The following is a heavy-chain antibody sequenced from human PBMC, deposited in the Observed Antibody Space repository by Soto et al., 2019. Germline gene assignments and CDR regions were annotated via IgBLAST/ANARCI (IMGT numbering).Heavy chain of an antibody. J-gene: IGHJ5*02. CDR3: ASRLLVTGFDP. D-gene: IGHD2-21*02. CDR1: GGSFSGYY. V-gene: IGHV4-34*01. CDR2: INHSGST. Sequence: PSETLSLTCAVYGGSFSGYYWSWIRQPPGKGLEWIGEINHSGSTNYNPSLKSRVTISVDTSKNQFSLKLSSVTAADTAVYYCASRLLVTGFDPWGQGTLVPVSS.